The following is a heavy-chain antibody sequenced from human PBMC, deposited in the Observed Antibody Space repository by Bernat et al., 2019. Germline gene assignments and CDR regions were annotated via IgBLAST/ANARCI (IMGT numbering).Heavy chain of an antibody. Sequence: EVQLLESGGGLVQPGVSLRLSCAASGFTFSSYAMSWVRQAPGKGLEWVSVISGSGGSTYYAGSVKGRFTISRDNSKNTLYLQMNSLRAEDTAVYYCAKGGAGSLTYYYYYYMDVWGKGTTVTVSS. CDR2: ISGSGGST. CDR3: AKGGAGSLTYYYYYYMDV. V-gene: IGHV3-23*01. D-gene: IGHD6-19*01. CDR1: GFTFSSYA. J-gene: IGHJ6*03.